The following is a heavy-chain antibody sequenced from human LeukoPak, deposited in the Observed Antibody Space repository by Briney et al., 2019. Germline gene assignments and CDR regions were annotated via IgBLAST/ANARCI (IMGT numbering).Heavy chain of an antibody. Sequence: SETLSLTCTVSGGSISSGGYYWSWIRQHPGKGLEWIGYIYYSGSTYYNLSLKSRVTISVDTSKNQFSLKLSSVTAADTAVYYCARDGNVLVVTQKKKKPFGLWGQGTLVIVSP. CDR3: ARDGNVLVVTQKKKKPFGL. V-gene: IGHV4-31*03. CDR2: IYYSGST. CDR1: GGSISSGGYY. J-gene: IGHJ4*02. D-gene: IGHD2-8*02.